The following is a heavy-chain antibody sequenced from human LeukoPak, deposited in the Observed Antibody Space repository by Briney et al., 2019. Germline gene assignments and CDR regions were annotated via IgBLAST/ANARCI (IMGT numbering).Heavy chain of an antibody. CDR2: TYYRSQWYN. CDR1: GGSVSNKNDA. Sequence: SQTLSLTCAISGGSVSNKNDAWNWIRQSPSRGLEWLGRTYYRSQWYNDYALSVKGRITVNPDTSKNQFSLQLSSVTAADTAVYYCARDPSYCGGDCFRYFDLWGRGTLVTVSS. V-gene: IGHV6-1*01. J-gene: IGHJ2*01. CDR3: ARDPSYCGGDCFRYFDL. D-gene: IGHD2-21*02.